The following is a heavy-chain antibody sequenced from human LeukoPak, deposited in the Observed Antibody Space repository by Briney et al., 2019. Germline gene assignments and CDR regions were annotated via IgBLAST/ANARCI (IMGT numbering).Heavy chain of an antibody. Sequence: ASVKVSCKASGGTFSSYAISWVRQAPGQGLEWMGGIIPIFGTANYAQKFQGRVTITADESTSTAYMELSSLRSEDTAVYYCARCQSPRRVGAIDYWGQGTLVTVSS. CDR2: IIPIFGTA. D-gene: IGHD1-26*01. CDR3: ARCQSPRRVGAIDY. CDR1: GGTFSSYA. J-gene: IGHJ4*02. V-gene: IGHV1-69*13.